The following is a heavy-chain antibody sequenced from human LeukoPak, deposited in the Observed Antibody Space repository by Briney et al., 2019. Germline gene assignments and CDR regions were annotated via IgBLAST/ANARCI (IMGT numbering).Heavy chain of an antibody. J-gene: IGHJ4*02. CDR3: ASRGGVGATGYYFDY. Sequence: GGSLRLSCAASGFTFSTYAMSWVRQAPGKGLEWVSGISGSGGSTYYADSVKGRFTISRDNSKNTLYLQMNSLRAEDTAVYYCASRGGVGATGYYFDYWGQGTLVTVSS. V-gene: IGHV3-23*01. CDR1: GFTFSTYA. D-gene: IGHD1-26*01. CDR2: ISGSGGST.